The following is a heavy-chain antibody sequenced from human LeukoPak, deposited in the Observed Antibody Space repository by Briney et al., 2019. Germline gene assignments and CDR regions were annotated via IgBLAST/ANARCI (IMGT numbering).Heavy chain of an antibody. CDR1: GFTFSSYS. V-gene: IGHV3-21*04. CDR2: ISSSSSYI. Sequence: GGSLRLSCAASGFTFSSYSMNWVRQAPGKGLEWVSSISSSSSYIYYADSVKGRFTISRDNAKNSLYLQMNSLRAEDTALYHCARERGYYGSGTYYMDVWGKGTTVTISS. D-gene: IGHD3-10*01. CDR3: ARERGYYGSGTYYMDV. J-gene: IGHJ6*03.